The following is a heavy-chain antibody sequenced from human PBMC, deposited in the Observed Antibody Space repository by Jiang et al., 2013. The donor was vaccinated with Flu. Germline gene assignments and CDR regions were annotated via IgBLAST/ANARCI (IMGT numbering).Heavy chain of an antibody. Sequence: SCPGLVKPSETLSLTCTVSGGSISSSSYYWGWIRQPPGKGLEWIGSIYYSGSTYYNPSLKSRVTISVDTSKNQFSLKLSSVTAADTAVYYCARAGNVYYLYFDYWGQGTLVTVSS. V-gene: IGHV4-39*07. CDR2: IYYSGST. CDR1: GGSISSSSYY. D-gene: IGHD3-22*01. CDR3: ARAGNVYYLYFDY. J-gene: IGHJ4*02.